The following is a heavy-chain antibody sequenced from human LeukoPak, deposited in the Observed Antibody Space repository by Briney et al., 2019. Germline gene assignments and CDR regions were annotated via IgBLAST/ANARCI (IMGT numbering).Heavy chain of an antibody. Sequence: GGSLRLSCVVSGFTFSKCWMNWVRQAPGKGLEWVAHINPDGRDKYYVDSVKGRFSIYRDNAENSMYLQMNSLRVEDTAVYYCTSWGDTTAEYFQRWGQGTLVTVSS. J-gene: IGHJ1*01. CDR1: GFTFSKCW. V-gene: IGHV3-7*01. CDR2: INPDGRDK. D-gene: IGHD2-21*02. CDR3: TSWGDTTAEYFQR.